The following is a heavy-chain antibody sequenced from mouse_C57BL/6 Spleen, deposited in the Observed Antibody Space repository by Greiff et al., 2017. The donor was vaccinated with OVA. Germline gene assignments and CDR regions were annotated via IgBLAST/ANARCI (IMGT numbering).Heavy chain of an antibody. CDR3: ARGFITTVVDTGVFDY. CDR2: IDPYDSYT. CDR1: GYTFPSYW. D-gene: IGHD1-1*01. Sequence: QVQLQQPGAELVMPGASVKLSCKASGYTFPSYWMPWVQQSPGQGLEWIGEIDPYDSYTNYNQKFKGKSTLTVDKSSSTAYMQLSSLTSEDSAVCYCARGFITTVVDTGVFDYWGQGTTLTVSS. J-gene: IGHJ2*01. V-gene: IGHV1-69*01.